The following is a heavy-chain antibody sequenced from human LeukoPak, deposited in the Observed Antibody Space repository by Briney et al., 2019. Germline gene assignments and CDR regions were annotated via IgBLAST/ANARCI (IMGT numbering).Heavy chain of an antibody. V-gene: IGHV3-23*01. CDR2: ISGSGGNT. Sequence: GGSLRLSCAASGFTFSTYAMSWVRQAPGKGLEWVSSISGSGGNTYYADSVKGRFTISRDNSKNTLYLQMNSLRAEDTAGYYCAKGRNDYGDAALNYWGQGTLVTVSS. CDR1: GFTFSTYA. J-gene: IGHJ4*02. D-gene: IGHD4-17*01. CDR3: AKGRNDYGDAALNY.